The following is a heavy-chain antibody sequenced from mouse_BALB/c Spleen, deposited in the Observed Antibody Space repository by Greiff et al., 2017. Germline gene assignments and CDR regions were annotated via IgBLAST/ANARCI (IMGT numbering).Heavy chain of an antibody. CDR1: GYTFSSYL. D-gene: IGHD2-1*01. CDR3: ARSGNYVWFAY. Sequence: QVQLQQSGAELMKPGASVKISCKATGYTFSSYLIEWVKQRPGHGLEWIGEILPGSGSTNYNEKFKGKATFTADTSSNTAYMQLSSLTSEDSAVYYCARSGNYVWFAYWGQGTLVTVSA. J-gene: IGHJ3*01. V-gene: IGHV1-9*01. CDR2: ILPGSGST.